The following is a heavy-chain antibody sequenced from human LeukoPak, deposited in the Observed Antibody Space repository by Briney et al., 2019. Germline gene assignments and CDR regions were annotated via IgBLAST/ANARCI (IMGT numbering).Heavy chain of an antibody. J-gene: IGHJ4*02. Sequence: PSETLSLTCTVSGGSISSSSYYWGWIRQPPGKGLEWIGSAYYSGSTYYNPSLKSRVTVSVDTSKNQFSLKLSSVSAADTAVYYCARHRVQRWLGNFDYWGQGTLVTVSS. CDR3: ARHRVQRWLGNFDY. V-gene: IGHV4-39*01. D-gene: IGHD6-19*01. CDR2: AYYSGST. CDR1: GGSISSSSYY.